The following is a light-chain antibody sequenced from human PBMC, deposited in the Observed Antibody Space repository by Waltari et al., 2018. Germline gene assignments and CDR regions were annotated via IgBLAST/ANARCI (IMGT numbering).Light chain of an antibody. J-gene: IGLJ2*01. CDR1: SSDVCGYNV. CDR2: DVT. CDR3: MSYTSSHTII. Sequence: QSALTQPASVSGSPGQSVTISCTGTSSDVCGYNVVSCYQQHPGKAPKLMIFDVTYRPSGISTRFSGSKSGNTASLTISGLQADDEADYYCMSYTSSHTIIFGGGTKLTVL. V-gene: IGLV2-14*03.